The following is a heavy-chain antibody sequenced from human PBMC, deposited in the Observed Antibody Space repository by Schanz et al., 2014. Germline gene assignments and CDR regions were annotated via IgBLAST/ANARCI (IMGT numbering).Heavy chain of an antibody. J-gene: IGHJ3*01. Sequence: QVQLVQSGVEVKKPGASVKVSCKASGYSFTGYYMNWVRQAPGQGLEWMGWINPSSGGTNYAQKFQGRVTMTRDTSISTAYMELNRLRSEDTAVYYCARGSCSNSGCFDAFDVWGQGTMVTVSS. V-gene: IGHV1-2*02. CDR3: ARGSCSNSGCFDAFDV. CDR2: INPSSGGT. D-gene: IGHD2-2*01. CDR1: GYSFTGYY.